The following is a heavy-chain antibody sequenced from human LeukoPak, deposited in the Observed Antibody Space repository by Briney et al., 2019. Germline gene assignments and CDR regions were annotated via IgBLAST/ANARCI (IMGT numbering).Heavy chain of an antibody. J-gene: IGHJ6*02. CDR2: IYYSGST. CDR1: GGSISSTDYY. V-gene: IGHV4-30-4*01. D-gene: IGHD6-13*01. CDR3: ARQRSSWYGMDYYYYGMDV. Sequence: SETLSLTCTVSGGSISSTDYYWSWIRQHPGKGLEWIGYIYYSGSTYYNLSLKSRIIISVDTSKNQFSLKLSSVTAADTAVYYCARQRSSWYGMDYYYYGMDVWGQGTTVTVSS.